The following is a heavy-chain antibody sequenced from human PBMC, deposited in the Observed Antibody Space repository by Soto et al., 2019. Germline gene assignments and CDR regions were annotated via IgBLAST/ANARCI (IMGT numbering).Heavy chain of an antibody. CDR1: FSGYC. V-gene: IGHV3-30*18. J-gene: IGHJ3*02. D-gene: IGHD5-18*01. Sequence: FSGYCVRWGRQTPGKGLEWVAVISYDGSNKYYADSVKGRFTISRDNSKNTLYLQMNSLRAEDTAVYYCAKDTNSYGTDVSAIRGHRTTVTVSS. CDR3: AKDTNSYGTDVSAI. CDR2: ISYDGSNK.